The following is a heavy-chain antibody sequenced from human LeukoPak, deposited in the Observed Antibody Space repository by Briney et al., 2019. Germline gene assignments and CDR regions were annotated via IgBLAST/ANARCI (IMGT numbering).Heavy chain of an antibody. CDR1: GYSFSSHD. J-gene: IGHJ4*02. CDR3: AREWPYGSGTYGY. D-gene: IGHD3-10*01. CDR2: INPNSGGT. Sequence: ASVKVSCKASGYSFSSHDINWVRQAPGQGLEWMGRINPNSGGTNYAQKFQGRVTMTRDTSISTAYMELSRLRSDDTAVYYCAREWPYGSGTYGYWGQGTLVTVSS. V-gene: IGHV1-2*06.